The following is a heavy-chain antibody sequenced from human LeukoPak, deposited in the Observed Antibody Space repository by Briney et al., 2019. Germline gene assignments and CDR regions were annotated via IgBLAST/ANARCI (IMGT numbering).Heavy chain of an antibody. CDR2: SIPIFGRT. V-gene: IGHV1-69*05. J-gene: IGHJ4*02. CDR3: ARDVFSRDPHYGGPVHD. Sequence: SVKVSCKASGGTFSSTVISWLRQAPGQGLEWMGGSIPIFGRTNYAQKFQGRVTITTDESTGTAYMELSSLRSEDTAVYYCARDVFSRDPHYGGPVHDWGQGTLLTVSS. CDR1: GGTFSSTV. D-gene: IGHD4/OR15-4a*01.